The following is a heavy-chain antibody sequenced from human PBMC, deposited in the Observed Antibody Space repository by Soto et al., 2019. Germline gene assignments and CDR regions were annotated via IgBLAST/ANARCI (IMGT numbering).Heavy chain of an antibody. D-gene: IGHD6-25*01. CDR3: AGQTFTIAAASYGRSNWFDP. CDR2: IYFTGNT. J-gene: IGHJ5*02. V-gene: IGHV4-39*01. Sequence: PXETLSLTCTASGGSITSSSHFWGWVRQPPGKGLEWIGTIYFTGNTYYTPSLKSRLTMSIDTSKNEFSLRLNSVTAADTAVYYCAGQTFTIAAASYGRSNWFDPWGPGPLVTVSS. CDR1: GGSITSSSHF.